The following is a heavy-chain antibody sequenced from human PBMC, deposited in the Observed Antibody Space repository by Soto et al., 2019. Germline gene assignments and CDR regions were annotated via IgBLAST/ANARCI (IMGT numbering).Heavy chain of an antibody. CDR3: AKDRLRDGSSRQGFDY. D-gene: IGHD6-6*01. CDR2: ITGSGGST. Sequence: SLRLSCAASRFTFSSYAMSWVRQPPGKVLEWVSSITGSGGSTYNADSVKGRFTISRGNSKNTLFLQMNSLRAEDTAVYYCAKDRLRDGSSRQGFDYWGRGTLVTVSS. V-gene: IGHV3-23*01. J-gene: IGHJ4*02. CDR1: RFTFSSYA.